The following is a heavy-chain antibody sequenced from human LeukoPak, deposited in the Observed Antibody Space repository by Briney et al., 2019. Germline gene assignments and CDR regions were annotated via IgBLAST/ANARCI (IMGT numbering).Heavy chain of an antibody. CDR3: ARSGWPMGGFDP. V-gene: IGHV4-39*01. Sequence: KSWETLSLTCTVSGDSISSETYHWGWIRQPPGQGLQWIGSIYYAGSTYYNPSLKSRVSISVDTSKDQFSLKLFPVTAADTAVYYCARSGWPMGGFDPWGQGILVTVSS. J-gene: IGHJ5*02. D-gene: IGHD3-10*01. CDR1: GDSISSETYH. CDR2: IYYAGST.